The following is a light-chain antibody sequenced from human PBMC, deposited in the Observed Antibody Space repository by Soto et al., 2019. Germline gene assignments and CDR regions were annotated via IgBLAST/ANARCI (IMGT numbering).Light chain of an antibody. J-gene: IGLJ2*01. CDR1: SSNIGSNY. CDR3: AAWDDSLGAVV. CDR2: RNN. V-gene: IGLV1-47*01. Sequence: QSVLTQPPSASGTPGQRVTISCSGSSSNIGSNYVYWYQQLPGTTPKLLIYRNNQRSSGVPDRFSGSKSGTSASLAISGLRSEDEADYYCAAWDDSLGAVVFGGGTKLTVL.